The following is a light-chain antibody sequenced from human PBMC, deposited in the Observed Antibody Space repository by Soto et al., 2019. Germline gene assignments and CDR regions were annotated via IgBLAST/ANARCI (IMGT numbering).Light chain of an antibody. CDR1: QDIKKY. CDR2: DAT. J-gene: IGKJ5*01. V-gene: IGKV1-33*01. CDR3: QEYDNIHTWT. Sequence: VGDRVSITCQASQDIKKYVNWYQQKPGKVPNLLIYDATTLQKGVSPRFSGSGSGTHFSLIISDLQPEDVGTYYCQEYDNIHTWTFGQGTRLDI.